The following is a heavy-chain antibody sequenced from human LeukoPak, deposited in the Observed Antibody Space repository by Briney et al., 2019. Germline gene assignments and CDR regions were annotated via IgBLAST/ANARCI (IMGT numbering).Heavy chain of an antibody. J-gene: IGHJ3*02. CDR2: IWYDGSNK. V-gene: IGHV3-33*01. Sequence: GGSLRLSCAASGFTFSSYGMHWVRQAPGKGLEWVAVIWYDGSNKDYADSVKGRFTISRDNSKNTLYLQMNSLRAEDTAVYYCAREHYYSSGSYYPIWGQGTMVNVSS. CDR3: AREHYYSSGSYYPI. D-gene: IGHD3-10*01. CDR1: GFTFSSYG.